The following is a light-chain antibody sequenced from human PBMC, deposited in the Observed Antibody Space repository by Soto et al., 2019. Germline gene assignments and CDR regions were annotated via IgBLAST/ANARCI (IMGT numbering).Light chain of an antibody. CDR2: EVS. V-gene: IGLV2-18*02. CDR3: SSFTSDTTYV. CDR1: SSEVGSYNR. Sequence: QSVLTQPPSVSGSPGQSVAVSCTGTSSEVGSYNRVSWYQQPPGTAPKLMIYEVSNRPSGFLDRFSGSKSGNTASLTISGLQAEDEADYYCSSFTSDTTYVFGTGTKVTVL. J-gene: IGLJ1*01.